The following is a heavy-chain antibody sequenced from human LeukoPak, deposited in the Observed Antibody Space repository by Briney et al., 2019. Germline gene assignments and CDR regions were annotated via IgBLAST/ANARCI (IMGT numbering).Heavy chain of an antibody. J-gene: IGHJ6*03. Sequence: ASVKVSCKASGYTFTSYDINWVRQATGQGLEWMAWISAYSGNTNYAQKFQGRVTITADKSTSTAYMELSSLRSEDTAVYYCARDGVRGITRVRGIYYYYMDVWGKGTTVTVSS. CDR3: ARDGVRGITRVRGIYYYYMDV. CDR2: ISAYSGNT. V-gene: IGHV1-18*01. D-gene: IGHD3-10*01. CDR1: GYTFTSYD.